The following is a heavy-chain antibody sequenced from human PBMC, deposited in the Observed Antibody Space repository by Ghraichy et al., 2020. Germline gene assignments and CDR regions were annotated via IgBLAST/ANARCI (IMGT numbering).Heavy chain of an antibody. Sequence: SETLSLTCTVSGGSISSYYWSWIRQPPGKGLEWIGYIYYSGSTNYNPSLKSRVTISVDTSKNQFSLKLSSVTAADTAVYYCARGPITGWFDPWGQGTLVTVSS. V-gene: IGHV4-59*01. CDR1: GGSISSYY. CDR3: ARGPITGWFDP. J-gene: IGHJ5*02. D-gene: IGHD5-12*01. CDR2: IYYSGST.